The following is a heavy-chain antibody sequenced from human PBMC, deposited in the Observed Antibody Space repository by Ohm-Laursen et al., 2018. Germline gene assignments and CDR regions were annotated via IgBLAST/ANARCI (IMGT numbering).Heavy chain of an antibody. CDR2: IWYDGSNK. V-gene: IGHV3-33*01. CDR3: ARANSHRVVPVAGLDYYGMDV. J-gene: IGHJ6*02. CDR1: GFTFSSYG. D-gene: IGHD2-2*01. Sequence: SLRLSCAASGFTFSSYGMHWVRQAPGKGLEWVAVIWYDGSNKYYADSVKGRFTISRDNSENTLYLQMNSLRAEDTAVYYCARANSHRVVPVAGLDYYGMDVWGQGTTVTVSS.